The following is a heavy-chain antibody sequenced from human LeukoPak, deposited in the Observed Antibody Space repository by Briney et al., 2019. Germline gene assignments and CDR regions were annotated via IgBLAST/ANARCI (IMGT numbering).Heavy chain of an antibody. J-gene: IGHJ3*02. V-gene: IGHV4-61*02. Sequence: SETLSLTCTVSGGSISSGSYYWSWIRQPAGKGLEWIGRIYSSGSTNYNPSLKSRVTISVDTSKNQFSLKLSSVTAADTAVYYCARALAPSRVTTGEDAFDIWGQGTMVAVSS. CDR3: ARALAPSRVTTGEDAFDI. CDR1: GGSISSGSYY. D-gene: IGHD4-11*01. CDR2: IYSSGST.